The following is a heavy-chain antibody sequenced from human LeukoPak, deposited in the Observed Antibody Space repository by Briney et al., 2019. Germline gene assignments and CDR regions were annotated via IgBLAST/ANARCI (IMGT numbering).Heavy chain of an antibody. V-gene: IGHV1-46*01. Sequence: ASVKVSCKASGYTFTSYYMHWVRQAPGQGLEWMGIINPSGGSTSYAQKFQGRVTMTRDTSTSTVYMELSSLRSEDTAVYYCARDRTDYYDSSGYYQDWGQGTLVTVSS. CDR3: ARDRTDYYDSSGYYQD. CDR2: INPSGGST. CDR1: GYTFTSYY. D-gene: IGHD3-22*01. J-gene: IGHJ4*02.